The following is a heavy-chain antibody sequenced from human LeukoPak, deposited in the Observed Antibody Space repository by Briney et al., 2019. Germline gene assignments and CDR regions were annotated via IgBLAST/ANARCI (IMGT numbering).Heavy chain of an antibody. J-gene: IGHJ4*02. Sequence: GGSLRLSCAASGFTFSTYSMNWVRQAPGRGLEWVSYISSSSNTIYYADSVKGRFTISRDNTQKSLYLQMSSLRAEDTSVYYCARSLGGSYYGAGSSPGDWGQGTLVTVSS. CDR1: GFTFSTYS. CDR3: ARSLGGSYYGAGSSPGD. V-gene: IGHV3-48*04. D-gene: IGHD3-10*01. CDR2: ISSSSNTI.